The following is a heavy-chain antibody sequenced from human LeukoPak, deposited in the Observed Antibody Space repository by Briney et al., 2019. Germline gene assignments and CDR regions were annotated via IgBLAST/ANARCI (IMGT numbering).Heavy chain of an antibody. V-gene: IGHV1-8*01. D-gene: IGHD4-4*01. J-gene: IGHJ5*02. CDR3: ARGRDDYSIEAYNWLDP. CDR1: GYTFTSYD. Sequence: ASVKVSCKASGYTFTSYDINWVRQATGQGLEWMGWMNPNSGNTGYAQKFQGRVTMTRNTSISTAYMELSSLRSEDTAVYYCARGRDDYSIEAYNWLDPWGQGTLVTVSS. CDR2: MNPNSGNT.